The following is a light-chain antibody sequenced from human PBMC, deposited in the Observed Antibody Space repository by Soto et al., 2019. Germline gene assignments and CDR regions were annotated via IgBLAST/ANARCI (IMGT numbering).Light chain of an antibody. J-gene: IGLJ1*01. Sequence: QSALTQPPSASGSPGQSVTISCTGTSSDVGGYNYVSWYQHHPGKAPKLMIFEVNKRPSGVPDRFSGSKFGNTASLTVSGLQDEDEADYYCNSYAGWIYVFGTGTKLTVL. CDR1: SSDVGGYNY. CDR2: EVN. V-gene: IGLV2-8*01. CDR3: NSYAGWIYV.